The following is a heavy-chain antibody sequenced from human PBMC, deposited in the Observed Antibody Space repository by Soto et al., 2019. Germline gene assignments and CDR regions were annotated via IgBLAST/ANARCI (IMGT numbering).Heavy chain of an antibody. V-gene: IGHV3-23*01. D-gene: IGHD3-9*01. CDR3: AKDRAWLLSDFDY. CDR2: ISGSGGST. J-gene: IGHJ4*02. CDR1: GFTFSSYA. Sequence: GGPRLSCAASGFTFSSYAMSWVRQAPGKGLEWVSAISGSGGSTYYADSVKGRFTISRDNSKNTLYLQMNSLRAEDTAVYYCAKDRAWLLSDFDYWGQGTLVTVSS.